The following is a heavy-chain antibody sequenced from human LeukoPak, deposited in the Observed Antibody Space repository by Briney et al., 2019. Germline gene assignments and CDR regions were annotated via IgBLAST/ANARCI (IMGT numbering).Heavy chain of an antibody. J-gene: IGHJ4*02. D-gene: IGHD6-19*01. CDR2: IKQDGSEK. CDR1: GFTFSSYW. Sequence: PGGSLRLSCAASGFTFSSYWMSWVRQAPGKGLEWVANIKQDGSEKYYVDSVKGRFTISRDNAKNSLYLQTNSLRAEDTAVYYCARGVVAVAGTWYFDYWGQGTLVTVSS. V-gene: IGHV3-7*01. CDR3: ARGVVAVAGTWYFDY.